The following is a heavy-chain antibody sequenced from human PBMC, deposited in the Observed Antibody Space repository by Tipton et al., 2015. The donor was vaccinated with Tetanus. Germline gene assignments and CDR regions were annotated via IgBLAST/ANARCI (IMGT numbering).Heavy chain of an antibody. V-gene: IGHV4-34*01. D-gene: IGHD1-1*01. J-gene: IGHJ6*02. CDR2: INHSGNT. CDR3: MTVNFPTYYHYGMDV. CDR1: GASFSDYY. Sequence: TLSLTCAVYGASFSDYYWSWIRQAPGKGLEWIGEINHSGNTNHNPSLKSRVTLSADTSKNQFSLKLNSVTAADTAMYYCMTVNFPTYYHYGMDVWGQGTSVTVSS.